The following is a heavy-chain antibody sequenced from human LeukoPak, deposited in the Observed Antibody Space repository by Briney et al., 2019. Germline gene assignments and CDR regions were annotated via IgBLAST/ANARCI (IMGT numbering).Heavy chain of an antibody. V-gene: IGHV3-48*04. CDR3: ARDFTPEWFDIH. D-gene: IGHD3-3*01. CDR1: GFTFSSYS. Sequence: GALRLSCAASGFTFSSYSMNWVRQAPGKGLEWVSYISSSGSTIYYADSVQGRFTISRDNSKNTVYLQMNSLRADDTAVYYCARDFTPEWFDIHWGQGALVTVS. CDR2: ISSSGSTI. J-gene: IGHJ4*02.